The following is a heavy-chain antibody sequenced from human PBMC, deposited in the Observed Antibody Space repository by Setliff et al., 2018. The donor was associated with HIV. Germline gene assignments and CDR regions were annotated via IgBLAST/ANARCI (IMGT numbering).Heavy chain of an antibody. Sequence: ASVKVSCKASGYTFTTYSIHWVRQAPGQSLEWMGWINVGKGDTKYSQELQGRITLTTDTSANTAYMELSSLRSDDTAIYFCARGALLAVFDFDHWGHGTLVTVSS. V-gene: IGHV1-3*01. D-gene: IGHD3-10*01. CDR1: GYTFTTYS. CDR3: ARGALLAVFDFDH. J-gene: IGHJ4*01. CDR2: INVGKGDT.